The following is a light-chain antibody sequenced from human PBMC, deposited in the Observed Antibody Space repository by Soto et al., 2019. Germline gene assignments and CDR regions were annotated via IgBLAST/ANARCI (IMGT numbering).Light chain of an antibody. J-gene: IGKJ5*01. Sequence: DIQLTQSPSFLSASVGDRVTISCRASPGISSSLAWYQQKPGKAPKLLIYAASTLQSGVPSRFSGSGSGTEFTLTINHLQPEDFSTYYCQRLNGYPLDFGQGTRLEIK. CDR2: AAS. CDR3: QRLNGYPLD. CDR1: PGISSS. V-gene: IGKV1-9*01.